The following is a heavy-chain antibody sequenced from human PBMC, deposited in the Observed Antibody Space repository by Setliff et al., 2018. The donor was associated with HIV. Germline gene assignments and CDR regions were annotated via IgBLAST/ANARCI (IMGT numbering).Heavy chain of an antibody. D-gene: IGHD1-20*01. CDR3: VRQGHWYIPWYFDY. CDR2: IYHSGST. CDR1: GYSLSSDYY. Sequence: SETLSLTCAVSGYSLSSDYYWGWIRQPPGKGLEWIASIYHSGSTYYNPSLKSRVIISVDTSKNHISLHLSSVTAADTAVYYCVRQGHWYIPWYFDYWGQGALVTVSS. J-gene: IGHJ4*02. V-gene: IGHV4-38-2*01.